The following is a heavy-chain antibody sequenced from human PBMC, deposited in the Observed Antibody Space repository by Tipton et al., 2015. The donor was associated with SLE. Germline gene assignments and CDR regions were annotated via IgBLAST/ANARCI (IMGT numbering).Heavy chain of an antibody. CDR1: GFTFSSYG. CDR2: IRYDGSNK. D-gene: IGHD1-26*01. Sequence: SLRLSCAASGFTFSSYGMHWVRQAPGKGLEWVAFIRYDGSNKYYADSVKGRFTISRDNSKNTLYLQMNSLRAEDTAVYYCAILRGGIAGATRSAFDIWGQGTMVTVSS. CDR3: AILRGGIAGATRSAFDI. J-gene: IGHJ3*02. V-gene: IGHV3-30*02.